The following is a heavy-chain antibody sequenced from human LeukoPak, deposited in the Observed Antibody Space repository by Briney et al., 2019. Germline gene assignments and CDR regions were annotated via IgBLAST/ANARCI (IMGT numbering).Heavy chain of an antibody. D-gene: IGHD6-19*01. V-gene: IGHV1-2*02. J-gene: IGHJ3*02. CDR2: INPNSGGT. CDR1: GYTFTGYY. CDR3: AKVMGSGQWLVEREDFDI. Sequence: GASVKVSCKASGYTFTGYYIHWVRQAPGQGLEWMGWINPNSGGTNYAQKFQGRVTMTRDTSISTAYMELSRLRSDDTAVYYCAKVMGSGQWLVEREDFDIWGQGTMVPVSS.